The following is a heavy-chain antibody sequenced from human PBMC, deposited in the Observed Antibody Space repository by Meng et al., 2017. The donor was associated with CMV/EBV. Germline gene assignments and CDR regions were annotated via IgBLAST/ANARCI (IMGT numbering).Heavy chain of an antibody. V-gene: IGHV3-7*01. CDR1: GFTFSSYW. CDR3: ARDRGYSYSDY. J-gene: IGHJ4*02. D-gene: IGHD5-18*01. Sequence: ETLSLTCAASGFTFSSYWMSWVRQAPGKGLEWVANIKQGGSEKYYVDSVKGRFTISRDNAKNSLYLQMNSLRAEDTAVYYCARDRGYSYSDYWGQGTLVTVSS. CDR2: IKQGGSEK.